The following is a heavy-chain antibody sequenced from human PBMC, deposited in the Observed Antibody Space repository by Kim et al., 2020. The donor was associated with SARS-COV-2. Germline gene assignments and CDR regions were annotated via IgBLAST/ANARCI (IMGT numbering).Heavy chain of an antibody. J-gene: IGHJ6*03. D-gene: IGHD1-26*01. CDR3: ASPSRSLSHYYYYMDV. Sequence: IKSRVTISVDTSKNQFSLKLSSVTAADTAVYYCASPSRSLSHYYYYMDVWGKGTTVTVSS. V-gene: IGHV4-34*01.